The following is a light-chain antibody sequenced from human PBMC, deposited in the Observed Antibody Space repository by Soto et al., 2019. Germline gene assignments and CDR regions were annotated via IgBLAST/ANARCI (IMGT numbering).Light chain of an antibody. CDR2: EVT. J-gene: IGLJ3*02. CDR1: SSDVGRYNY. Sequence: QSVLTQPPSASGSPGQSVTISCTGTSSDVGRYNYVSWYQHHPGKAPKLMIYEVTKRPSGVPDRFSGSKSGNTASLTVSGLQADDEAEYFCQTFDSSLTISWVFGGGTKLTVL. CDR3: QTFDSSLTISWV. V-gene: IGLV2-8*01.